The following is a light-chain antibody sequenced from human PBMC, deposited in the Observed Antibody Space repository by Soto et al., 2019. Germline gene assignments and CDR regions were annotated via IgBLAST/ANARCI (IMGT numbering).Light chain of an antibody. CDR3: QQYSNWPPIT. V-gene: IGKV3-15*01. Sequence: EIVMTQSLATVSVSTGERATLSCRASQSVSIHLAWYQQKPGQAPRLLIYDTSTRATGIPARFSGSGSGTEFTLTISSLQSEDFAVYYCQQYSNWPPITFGQGARLEVK. CDR2: DTS. CDR1: QSVSIH. J-gene: IGKJ5*01.